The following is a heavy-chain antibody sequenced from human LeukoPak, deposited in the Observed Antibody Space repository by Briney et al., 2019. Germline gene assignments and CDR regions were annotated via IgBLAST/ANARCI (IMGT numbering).Heavy chain of an antibody. V-gene: IGHV1-46*01. Sequence: GVSVKVSCKASGYTLTNCYVHWVRQAPGQGLEWMGTINPRDGATTYSQNLQGRLTMTRDESTSTVYMALSGLTTEDTAVYYCARGSGASLTIVSPTSDTYKANWFDPWGQGTLVSVSS. D-gene: IGHD5/OR15-5a*01. J-gene: IGHJ5*02. CDR3: ARGSGASLTIVSPTSDTYKANWFDP. CDR1: GYTLTNCY. CDR2: INPRDGAT.